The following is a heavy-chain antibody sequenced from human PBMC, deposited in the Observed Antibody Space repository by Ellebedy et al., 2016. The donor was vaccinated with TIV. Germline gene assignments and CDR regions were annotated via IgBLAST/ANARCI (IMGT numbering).Heavy chain of an antibody. V-gene: IGHV1-8*02. CDR1: GYRFTSYD. CDR2: MNPDSGNT. CDR3: ARQSYMDV. J-gene: IGHJ6*03. Sequence: ASVKVSXXTSGYRFTSYDINWVRQAPGQGLEWMGRMNPDSGNTGYAQKFQGRVTMTRDTSISTAYMELSSLRADDTAIYYCARQSYMDVWGKGTTVSVAS.